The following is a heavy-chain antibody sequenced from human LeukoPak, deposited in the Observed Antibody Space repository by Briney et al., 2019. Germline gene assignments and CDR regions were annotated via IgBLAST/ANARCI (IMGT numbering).Heavy chain of an antibody. CDR1: GGSLSGAH. CDR2: INHTGST. Sequence: SETLSLTCTVQGGSLSGAHWTWIRQPPGKGLEWIGEINHTGSTNYNPSFMSRVTMSADTPKNQFSLNLTSVTAADTALYYCARGPVRLARPYDYWGQGTLVTVSS. V-gene: IGHV4-34*01. J-gene: IGHJ4*02. CDR3: ARGPVRLARPYDY. D-gene: IGHD3-9*01.